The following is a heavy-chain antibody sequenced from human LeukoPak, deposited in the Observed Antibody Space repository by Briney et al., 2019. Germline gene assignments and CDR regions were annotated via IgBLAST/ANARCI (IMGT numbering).Heavy chain of an antibody. CDR2: ISSGAVST. D-gene: IGHD3-10*01. Sequence: PGGSLRLSCAASGFTFNNYVMSWVRQAPGKGLEWVSGISSGAVSTYYADSVKGRFTISRANSKATLFLQMNSLRVDDSAVYYCARSFGLDYWGQGALVTVSS. V-gene: IGHV3-23*01. J-gene: IGHJ4*02. CDR3: ARSFGLDY. CDR1: GFTFNNYV.